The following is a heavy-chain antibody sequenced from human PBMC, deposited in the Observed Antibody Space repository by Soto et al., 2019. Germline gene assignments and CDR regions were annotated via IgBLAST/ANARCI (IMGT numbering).Heavy chain of an antibody. V-gene: IGHV3-33*01. J-gene: IGHJ6*03. CDR2: IWYDGSNK. D-gene: IGHD2-8*01. CDR1: GFTFSSYG. CDR3: ARVYCTNGVCYKALYYYYYMDV. Sequence: GGSLRLSCAASGFTFSSYGMHWVRQAPGKGLEWVAVIWYDGSNKYYADSVKGRFTISRDNSKNTLYLQMNSLRAEDTAVYYCARVYCTNGVCYKALYYYYYMDVWGKGTTVTVSS.